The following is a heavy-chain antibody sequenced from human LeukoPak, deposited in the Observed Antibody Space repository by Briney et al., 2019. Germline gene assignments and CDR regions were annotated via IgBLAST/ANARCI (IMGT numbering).Heavy chain of an antibody. CDR3: ARLGGSGSSPNWFDP. CDR1: GYSFTSYW. J-gene: IGHJ5*02. Sequence: GESLKISCKGSGYSFTSYWIGWVRQMPGKGLEWMGIIYPGDSDTRYSPSFQRQVTISADKSISTAYLQWSSLKASATAMYYCARLGGSGSSPNWFDPWGQGTLVTVSS. D-gene: IGHD3-10*01. CDR2: IYPGDSDT. V-gene: IGHV5-51*01.